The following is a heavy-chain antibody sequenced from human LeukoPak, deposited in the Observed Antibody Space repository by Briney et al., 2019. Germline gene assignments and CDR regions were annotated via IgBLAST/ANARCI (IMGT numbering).Heavy chain of an antibody. V-gene: IGHV3-48*04. CDR1: GFTFSSYS. CDR3: ARDAGPKFDY. J-gene: IGHJ4*02. Sequence: PGGSLRLSCAASGFTFSSYSMNWVRQAPGKGLEWVSYISGSSSTIYYADSVKGRFTISRDNAKNSLYLQMNSLRAEDTAVYYCARDAGPKFDYWGQGTLVTVSS. CDR2: ISGSSSTI.